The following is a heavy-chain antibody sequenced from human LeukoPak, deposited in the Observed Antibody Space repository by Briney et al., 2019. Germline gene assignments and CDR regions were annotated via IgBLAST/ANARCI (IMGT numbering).Heavy chain of an antibody. Sequence: PGGSLRLSCAGSGFIFSGYEMNWVRQAPGKGLEWVSYISGSGSIIYYADSVKGRFTISRDNAKNSLYLQMNSLRAEDTAVYYCATVPHFGLNGVSPQSWGQGTLVTVSS. D-gene: IGHD4-17*01. CDR3: ATVPHFGLNGVSPQS. CDR1: GFIFSGYE. V-gene: IGHV3-48*03. J-gene: IGHJ5*02. CDR2: ISGSGSII.